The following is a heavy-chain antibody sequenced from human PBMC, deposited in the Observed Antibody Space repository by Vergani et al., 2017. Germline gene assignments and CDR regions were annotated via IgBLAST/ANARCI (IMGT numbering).Heavy chain of an antibody. CDR3: AKDAYGVGSERLNRLDP. V-gene: IGHV1-69*08. CDR1: GVSYNDYT. CDR2: VIPLLGIA. J-gene: IGHJ5*02. D-gene: IGHD3-3*01. Sequence: QVHLVQSAAEVTKPGSSVKVSCKAYGVSYNDYTINWVRQAPGQGLEWVGRVIPLLGIANYAQKFHDRVTITSDRSSTTVYLELTTLTSEDTAVYYCAKDAYGVGSERLNRLDPWGQGTLITVSS.